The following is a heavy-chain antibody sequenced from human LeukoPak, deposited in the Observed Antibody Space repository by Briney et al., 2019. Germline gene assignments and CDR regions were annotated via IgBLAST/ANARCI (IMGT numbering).Heavy chain of an antibody. J-gene: IGHJ4*02. CDR1: GGTFSSYA. CDR3: ARIYDSSGLIDY. D-gene: IGHD3-22*01. V-gene: IGHV1-69*04. CDR2: IIPILGIA. Sequence: SVKLSCKASGGTFSSYAISWVRQAPGQGLEWLGRIIPILGIANYAQKFQGRVTVTAAKSTSTAYMELSSLRSEDTAVYYCARIYDSSGLIDYWGQGTLVTVSS.